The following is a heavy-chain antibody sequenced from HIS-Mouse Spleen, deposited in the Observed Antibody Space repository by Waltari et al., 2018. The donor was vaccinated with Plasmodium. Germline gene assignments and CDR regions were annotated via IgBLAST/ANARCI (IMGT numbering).Heavy chain of an antibody. CDR3: ARGRWNHAFDI. Sequence: EVQLVESGGGLVQPGGSLRLSCDASGFTFSSYDMHWVRQATGKVLEWVSAIGTAGDTYYPGSVKGRFTISRENAKNSLYLQMNSLRAGDTAVYYCARGRWNHAFDIWGQGTMVTVSS. CDR2: IGTAGDT. V-gene: IGHV3-13*01. D-gene: IGHD1-1*01. J-gene: IGHJ3*02. CDR1: GFTFSSYD.